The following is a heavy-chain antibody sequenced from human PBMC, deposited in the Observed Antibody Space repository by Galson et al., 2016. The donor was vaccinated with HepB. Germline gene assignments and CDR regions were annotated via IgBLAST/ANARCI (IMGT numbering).Heavy chain of an antibody. Sequence: QSGAEVKKPGESLKISCKGSGYSFSTYWIGWVRQTPGKGLEWMGIIYPGDSDTRYSPSFQGQVTISADKSIGTAYLQWSSLKASDTAMYYCARPRVDCSSNNCYLTFVNVGQGTMVTVSS. CDR2: IYPGDSDT. V-gene: IGHV5-51*01. D-gene: IGHD2-2*01. CDR1: GYSFSTYW. J-gene: IGHJ3*02. CDR3: ARPRVDCSSNNCYLTFVN.